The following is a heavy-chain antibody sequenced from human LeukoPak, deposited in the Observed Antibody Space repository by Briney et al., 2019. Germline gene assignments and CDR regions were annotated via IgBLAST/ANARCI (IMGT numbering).Heavy chain of an antibody. J-gene: IGHJ3*02. CDR2: IYPGDSDT. CDR3: ARVISGSSSWPPGDAFDI. Sequence: GESLKISCKGSGYSFTSYWIGWVRQMPGKGLEWMGIIYPGDSDTRYSPSFQGQVTISADKSISTAYLQWSSLKASDTAMYYRARVISGSSSWPPGDAFDIWGQGTMVTVSS. CDR1: GYSFTSYW. V-gene: IGHV5-51*01. D-gene: IGHD6-13*01.